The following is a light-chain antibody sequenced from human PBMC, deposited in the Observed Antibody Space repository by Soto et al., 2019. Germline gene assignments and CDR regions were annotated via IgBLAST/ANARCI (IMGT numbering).Light chain of an antibody. V-gene: IGKV3-15*01. CDR1: QNIGTN. CDR3: QRQNGWPIT. Sequence: EMLMTQSPATLSVSPVERATLSCRASQNIGTNLAWYQQQPGQAPSLLIYRASTRAPGVPARFSGSGSGTEFTLAISSLQSEDFGVYYCQRQNGWPITFGQGTRLEIK. J-gene: IGKJ5*01. CDR2: RAS.